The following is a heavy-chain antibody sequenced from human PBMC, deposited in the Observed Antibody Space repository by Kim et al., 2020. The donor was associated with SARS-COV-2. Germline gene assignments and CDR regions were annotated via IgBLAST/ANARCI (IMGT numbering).Heavy chain of an antibody. D-gene: IGHD5-18*01. Sequence: GGSLRLSCAASGFTFSSYWMSWVRQAPGKGLEWVANIKQDGSEKYYVDSVKGRFTISRDNAKNSLYLQMNSLRAEDTAVYYCARGGTAMDLYYFDYWGQGTLVTVSS. CDR2: IKQDGSEK. J-gene: IGHJ4*02. V-gene: IGHV3-7*04. CDR3: ARGGTAMDLYYFDY. CDR1: GFTFSSYW.